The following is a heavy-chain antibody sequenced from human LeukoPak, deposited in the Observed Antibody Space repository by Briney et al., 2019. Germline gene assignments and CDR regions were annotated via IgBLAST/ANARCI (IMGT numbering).Heavy chain of an antibody. CDR1: GGSFSGYY. V-gene: IGHV4-34*01. CDR2: INHSGST. CDR3: ARRLKVLRVRSNMDV. J-gene: IGHJ6*04. Sequence: SETLSLTCAVYGGSFSGYYWSWIRQPPGKGLEWVGEINHSGSTNYNPSLKSRVTKSVETTNNQFSLKLSSVPAQDTAVHYCARRLKVLRVRSNMDVWGKGTAVTVSS. D-gene: IGHD3-3*01.